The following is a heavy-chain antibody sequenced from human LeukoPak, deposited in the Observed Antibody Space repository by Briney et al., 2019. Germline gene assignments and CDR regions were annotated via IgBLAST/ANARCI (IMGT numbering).Heavy chain of an antibody. J-gene: IGHJ6*02. CDR3: AKDENPRDYNYSGMDV. CDR1: GFTFSGFTFSSYA. CDR2: VSNDDSIK. D-gene: IGHD2/OR15-2a*01. Sequence: PGRSLRLSCAASGFTFSGFTFSSYAMHWVRQAPGKGLKWVAVVSNDDSIKYYAESLKGRLTISRDNSKNTLYLQMNDLRHEDTAVYYCAKDENPRDYNYSGMDVWGQGTTVTVSS. V-gene: IGHV3-30-3*01.